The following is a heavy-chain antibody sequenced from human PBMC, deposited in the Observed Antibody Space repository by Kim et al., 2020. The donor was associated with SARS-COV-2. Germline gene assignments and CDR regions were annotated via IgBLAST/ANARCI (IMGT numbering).Heavy chain of an antibody. Sequence: SETLSLTCTVSGGSISSSSYYWGWIRQPPGKGLEWIGSIYYSGSTYYNPSLKSRVTISVDTSKNQFSLKLSSVTAADTAVYYCASLVTSDYWGQGTLVTVSS. D-gene: IGHD3-16*01. V-gene: IGHV4-39*01. CDR3: ASLVTSDY. J-gene: IGHJ4*02. CDR2: IYYSGST. CDR1: GGSISSSSYY.